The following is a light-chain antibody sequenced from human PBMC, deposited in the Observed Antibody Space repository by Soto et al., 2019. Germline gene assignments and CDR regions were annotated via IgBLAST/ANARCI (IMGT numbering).Light chain of an antibody. J-gene: IGKJ4*02. CDR2: DAS. Sequence: EIVLTQSPATLSLSPGERATLSCRASQSVSSYLAWYQQKPGQAPRLLIYDASNRATGIPARFSGSGSGTAFNLPISSLEAEDFAVYYCQQRSNWPPLTFGGGTKVEIK. CDR1: QSVSSY. CDR3: QQRSNWPPLT. V-gene: IGKV3-11*01.